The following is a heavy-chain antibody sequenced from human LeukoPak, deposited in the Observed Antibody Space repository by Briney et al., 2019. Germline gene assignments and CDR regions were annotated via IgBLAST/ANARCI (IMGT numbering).Heavy chain of an antibody. CDR3: ARENGFGEFHFDY. D-gene: IGHD3-10*01. J-gene: IGHJ4*02. Sequence: PSETLSLTCTVSGGSISSYYWSWIRQPPGKGLEWIGYIYYSGSTNYNPSLKSRVTISVDTSKNQFSLKLSSVTAADTAVYYCARENGFGEFHFDYWGQGTLVTVSS. CDR2: IYYSGST. V-gene: IGHV4-59*01. CDR1: GGSISSYY.